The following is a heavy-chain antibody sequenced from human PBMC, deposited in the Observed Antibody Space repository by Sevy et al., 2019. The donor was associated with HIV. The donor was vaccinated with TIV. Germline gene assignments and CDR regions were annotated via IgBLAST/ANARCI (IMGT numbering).Heavy chain of an antibody. CDR1: GFTFSSYG. CDR3: AKEEGGSGSYYNAFLTPSLWYYYYGMDV. CDR2: ISYDGSNK. V-gene: IGHV3-30*18. D-gene: IGHD3-10*01. Sequence: GGSLRLSCAASGFTFSSYGMHWVRQAPGKGLEWVAVISYDGSNKYYADSVKGRFTISRDNSKNTRYLQMNSLRAEDTAVYYCAKEEGGSGSYYNAFLTPSLWYYYYGMDVWGQGTTVTVSS. J-gene: IGHJ6*02.